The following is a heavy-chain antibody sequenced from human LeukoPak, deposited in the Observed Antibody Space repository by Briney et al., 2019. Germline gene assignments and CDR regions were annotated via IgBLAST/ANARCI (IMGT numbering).Heavy chain of an antibody. CDR3: ARDRGGNEFDY. Sequence: GGSLRLSCTASGFTFSNYGMHWVRQAPGKGLEWMATISYDGNNNYYTYSVKGRFTVSRDNPKNTLYLQMNSLRGEDTGVYYCARDRGGNEFDYWGQGTLVTVSS. D-gene: IGHD4-23*01. CDR1: GFTFSNYG. J-gene: IGHJ4*02. CDR2: ISYDGNNN. V-gene: IGHV3-30*03.